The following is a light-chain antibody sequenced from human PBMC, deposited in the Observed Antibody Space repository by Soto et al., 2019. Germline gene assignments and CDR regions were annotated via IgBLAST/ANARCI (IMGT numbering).Light chain of an antibody. Sequence: QSVLTQPASVSGSPGQSITISCTGTNNDVGSYDLVSWYRQSPGEAPKLIIYDVTKRPSGVSERFSASKSGNTASLTISGLQPEDEADYYCSSYAGLATYVLFGGGTKVTVL. J-gene: IGLJ2*01. CDR2: DVT. CDR1: NNDVGSYDL. V-gene: IGLV2-23*02. CDR3: SSYAGLATYVL.